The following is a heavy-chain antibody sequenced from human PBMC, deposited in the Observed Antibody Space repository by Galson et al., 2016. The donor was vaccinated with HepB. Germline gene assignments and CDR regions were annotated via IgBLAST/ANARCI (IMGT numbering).Heavy chain of an antibody. Sequence: SLRLSCAASGFTFSMYAMSWVRQAPGKGLEWVSAISGSGGSTNYADSVKGRFTISRDKFKNTLYLQMDSLRAEDTALYYCAIDLRVPADYGSGSYWGQGTLVTVSS. J-gene: IGHJ4*02. V-gene: IGHV3-23*01. CDR1: GFTFSMYA. D-gene: IGHD3-10*01. CDR3: AIDLRVPADYGSGSY. CDR2: ISGSGGST.